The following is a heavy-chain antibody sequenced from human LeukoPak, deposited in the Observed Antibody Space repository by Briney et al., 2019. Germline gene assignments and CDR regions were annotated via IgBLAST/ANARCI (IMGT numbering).Heavy chain of an antibody. V-gene: IGHV3-64*01. J-gene: IGHJ4*02. CDR2: ISSNGGST. CDR3: ARERGWGSSWYELGEFDY. CDR1: GFTFSSYA. Sequence: GGSLRLSCAASGFTFSSYAMHWVRQARGKGLEYVSAISSNGGSTYYANSVKGRFTISRDNSKNTLYLQMGSLRAEDMAVYYCARERGWGSSWYELGEFDYWGQGTLVTVSS. D-gene: IGHD6-13*01.